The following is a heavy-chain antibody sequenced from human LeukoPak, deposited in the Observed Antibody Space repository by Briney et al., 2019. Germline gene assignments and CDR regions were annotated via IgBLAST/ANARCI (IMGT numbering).Heavy chain of an antibody. Sequence: GGSLRLSCAASGFTFDDYTMHSVPQSPGKGLECCSLISWAGGSTYYADSVKGRFTISRDNSKNSLYLQKNSLRTEDTALYYCAKDQYCSSTSCSPPDYYGMDVWGQGTTVTVSS. CDR2: ISWAGGST. CDR1: GFTFDDYT. V-gene: IGHV3-43*01. CDR3: AKDQYCSSTSCSPPDYYGMDV. J-gene: IGHJ6*02. D-gene: IGHD2-2*01.